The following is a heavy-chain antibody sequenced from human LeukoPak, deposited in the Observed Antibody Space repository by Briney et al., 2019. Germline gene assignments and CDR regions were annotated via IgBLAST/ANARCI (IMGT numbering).Heavy chain of an antibody. CDR2: ISYDGSNK. J-gene: IGHJ4*02. Sequence: GGSLRLSCAASGFTFSSYAMHWVRQAPGKGLEWVAVISYDGSNKYYADSVKGRFTISRDNSKNTLYLQMNSLRAEDTAVYYCARDGYDSSGFDYWGQGTLVTVSS. V-gene: IGHV3-30*04. CDR1: GFTFSSYA. CDR3: ARDGYDSSGFDY. D-gene: IGHD3-22*01.